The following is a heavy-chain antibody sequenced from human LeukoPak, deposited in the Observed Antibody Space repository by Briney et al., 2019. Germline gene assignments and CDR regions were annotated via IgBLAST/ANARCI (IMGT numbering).Heavy chain of an antibody. D-gene: IGHD5-12*01. CDR2: ISGSGGST. Sequence: SLRLSXAASGFTFSSYAMSWVRQAPGKGLEWVSAISGSGGSTYYADSVKGRFTISRDNSKNTLYLQMNSLRAEDTAVYYCANRRCSGCPSDYWGQGTLVTVSS. V-gene: IGHV3-23*01. J-gene: IGHJ4*02. CDR1: GFTFSSYA. CDR3: ANRRCSGCPSDY.